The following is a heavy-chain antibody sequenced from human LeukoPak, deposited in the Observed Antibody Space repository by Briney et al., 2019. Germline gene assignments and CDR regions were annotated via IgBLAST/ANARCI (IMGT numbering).Heavy chain of an antibody. CDR3: AREGRPAAAEPGEDNWFDP. V-gene: IGHV1-2*02. Sequence: AAVKVSCKASGYTFTGYYMHWVRQAPGQGLEWMGWINPNSGGTNYAQKFQGRVTMTRDTSISTAYMELSRLRSDDTAVYYCAREGRPAAAEPGEDNWFDPWGQGTLVTVSS. CDR2: INPNSGGT. J-gene: IGHJ5*02. CDR1: GYTFTGYY. D-gene: IGHD6-13*01.